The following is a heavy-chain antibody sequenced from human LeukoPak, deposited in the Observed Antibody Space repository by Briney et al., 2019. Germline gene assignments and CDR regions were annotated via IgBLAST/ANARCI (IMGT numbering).Heavy chain of an antibody. D-gene: IGHD3-16*01. V-gene: IGHV4-59*01. Sequence: PSETLSLTCTVSGASISSYYWSWIRQPPGKGLEWIGYIYYSGSTNYNPSLKSRVTISVDTSKNQFSLKLSSVTAADTAVYYCARGGDPTGWGQGTLVTVSS. CDR1: GASISSYY. CDR2: IYYSGST. J-gene: IGHJ4*02. CDR3: ARGGDPTG.